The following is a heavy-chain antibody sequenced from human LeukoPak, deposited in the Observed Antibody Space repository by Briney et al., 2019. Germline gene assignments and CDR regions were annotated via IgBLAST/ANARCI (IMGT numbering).Heavy chain of an antibody. CDR2: ISSNGDNT. CDR3: VRGTGY. J-gene: IGHJ4*02. V-gene: IGHV3-64D*06. CDR1: GFTFSTYV. Sequence: GGSLRLSCSVSGFTFSTYVMHWVRQAPGKGLEYVSAISSNGDNTYYADSVKGRFTISRDNSKNTLYLQMSSLRADDTAMYYCVRGTGYWGQGTLVTVSS.